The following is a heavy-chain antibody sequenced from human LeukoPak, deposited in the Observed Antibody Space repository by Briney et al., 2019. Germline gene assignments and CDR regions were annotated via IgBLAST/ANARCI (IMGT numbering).Heavy chain of an antibody. CDR1: GYTFTGYF. CDR2: INPNSGGT. Sequence: ASVKVSCKASGYTFTGYFMHWVRQAPGQGLEWMGRINPNSGGTNYAQKFQGRVTMTRDTSISTAYMELISLTSDDTAVYYCARATYGSEFDPWGQGTLVTVSS. J-gene: IGHJ5*02. V-gene: IGHV1-2*06. CDR3: ARATYGSEFDP. D-gene: IGHD3-10*01.